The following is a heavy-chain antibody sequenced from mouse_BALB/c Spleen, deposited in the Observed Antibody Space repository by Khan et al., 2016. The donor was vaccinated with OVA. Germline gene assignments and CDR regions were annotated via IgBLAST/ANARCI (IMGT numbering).Heavy chain of an antibody. V-gene: IGHV14-3*02. CDR3: ATRYGNPFAY. CDR2: IDPANGDI. D-gene: IGHD2-1*01. CDR1: GFNIKDTY. J-gene: IGHJ3*01. Sequence: VQLQQSGAELVKPGASVKLSCTASGFNIKDTYMHWVKQRPEPGPEWIGRIDPANGDIKYDPKFQDKATIAADTSSNTAYLQLSSLTSEDTAVYYWATRYGNPFAYWGQGTLVSVSA.